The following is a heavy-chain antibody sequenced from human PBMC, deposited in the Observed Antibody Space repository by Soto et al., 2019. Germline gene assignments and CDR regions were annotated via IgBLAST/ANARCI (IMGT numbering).Heavy chain of an antibody. V-gene: IGHV3-13*01. J-gene: IGHJ6*02. CDR3: AKARLYYYYGMDV. Sequence: EVQLVESGGGLVQTGGPLRLSCEGSGFSFSSYDMHWVRQAAGKRLEWVAAIGADGDTYYSDSVKGRLTISRENTKNSLYLQMNSLRTGDTGVYHCAKARLYYYYGMDVWGQGTMVTVSS. CDR1: GFSFSSYD. CDR2: IGADGDT.